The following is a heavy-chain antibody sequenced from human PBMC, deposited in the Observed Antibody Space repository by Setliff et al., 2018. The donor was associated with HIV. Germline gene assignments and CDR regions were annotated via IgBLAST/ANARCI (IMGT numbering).Heavy chain of an antibody. V-gene: IGHV3-30*04. CDR3: ARGVTGYYDSYGTQKLDY. CDR1: RFAFSIFA. J-gene: IGHJ4*02. CDR2: ISYDGSNK. D-gene: IGHD3-22*01. Sequence: GGSLRLSCAASRFAFSIFAMHWVRQAPGKGLEWVAFISYDGSNKYYADSVQGRFSISRDNSKNTLYLQMNSLRAEDTAVYYCARGVTGYYDSYGTQKLDYWGQGTLVTVSS.